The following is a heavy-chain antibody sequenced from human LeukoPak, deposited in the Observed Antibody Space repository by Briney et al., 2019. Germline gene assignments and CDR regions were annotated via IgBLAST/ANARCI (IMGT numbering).Heavy chain of an antibody. CDR3: AEQGGNGYKRSYYFDY. CDR1: GFTFSSYA. CDR2: ISGSGGST. J-gene: IGHJ4*02. Sequence: GGSLRLSCAASGFTFSSYAMSWVRPAPGKGLEWVSAISGSGGSTYYADSVKGRFTISRDNSKNTLYLQMNSLRAVDTAVYYCAEQGGNGYKRSYYFDYWGQGTLVTVSS. D-gene: IGHD5-24*01. V-gene: IGHV3-23*01.